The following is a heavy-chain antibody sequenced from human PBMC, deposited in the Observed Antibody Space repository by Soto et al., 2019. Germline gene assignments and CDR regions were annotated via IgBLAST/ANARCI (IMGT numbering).Heavy chain of an antibody. J-gene: IGHJ4*02. D-gene: IGHD3-10*01. CDR3: AKFSRKGSAIDIHY. Sequence: QVQLVQSGAELKKPGASVKVSCKASGYTFSNYDMNWVRQATGQGPEWIGWVNPNNGDTGYAQKFQGRVTLTTDISTTTAYRERTSLRSDDTAIYYCAKFSRKGSAIDIHYWGQGPLVTFSS. CDR2: VNPNNGDT. CDR1: GYTFSNYD. V-gene: IGHV1-8*01.